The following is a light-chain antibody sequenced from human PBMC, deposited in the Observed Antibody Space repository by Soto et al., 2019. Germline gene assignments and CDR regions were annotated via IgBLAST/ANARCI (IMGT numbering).Light chain of an antibody. CDR3: QQYGSVPYT. J-gene: IGKJ2*01. V-gene: IGKV3-20*01. CDR2: GAS. CDR1: QSVGNNF. Sequence: EIVLTQSPGTLSLSPGERATLSCRASQSVGNNFLAWYQQKPGQAPRLLIYGASSRATGIPDRFSGSGSGTDFTLTISSLEPEDFAVYYCQQYGSVPYTFGQGTKLEIK.